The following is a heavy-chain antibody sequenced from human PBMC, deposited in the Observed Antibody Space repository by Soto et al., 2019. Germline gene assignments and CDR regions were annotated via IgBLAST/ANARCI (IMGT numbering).Heavy chain of an antibody. CDR3: ARDRDYYGSGSYYYYDGMDV. CDR1: GRSISCGGYE. D-gene: IGHD3-10*01. V-gene: IGHV4-31*11. Sequence: SDTLSLTCAFNGRSISCGGYEWRWIRQHPGQGLEWIGYIYYSGSTYYNPSLKSRVTVSVDTSKNQFSLKLSSVTAADTAVYYCARDRDYYGSGSYYYYDGMDVWGQGTTVT. J-gene: IGHJ6*02. CDR2: IYYSGST.